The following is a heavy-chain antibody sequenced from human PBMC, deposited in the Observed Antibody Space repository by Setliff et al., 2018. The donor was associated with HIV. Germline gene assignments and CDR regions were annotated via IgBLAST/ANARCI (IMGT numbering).Heavy chain of an antibody. CDR2: IYYSGST. J-gene: IGHJ4*02. CDR1: GVSISSYS. Sequence: SETLSLTCTVSGVSISSYSWSWIRQPPGKGLEWIGYIYYSGSTNYNPSLKSRVTISVDTSKNQFSLELRSMTAADTAVYYCARENGDCSGGACYFMLDSWGQGTRVTVSS. CDR3: ARENGDCSGGACYFMLDS. V-gene: IGHV4-59*01. D-gene: IGHD2-15*01.